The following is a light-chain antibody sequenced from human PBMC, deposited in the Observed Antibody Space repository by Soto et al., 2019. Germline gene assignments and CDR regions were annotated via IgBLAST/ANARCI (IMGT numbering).Light chain of an antibody. CDR1: QSVRSY. V-gene: IGKV3-20*01. CDR3: QQYGRSPTT. J-gene: IGKJ1*01. CDR2: GAS. Sequence: EFVLTQSPGTLSLSPGERATLSCRASQSVRSYLAWYQQKRGQAPRFLIYGASSRATGIPDRFSGSGSGTDFTLTISRLEPEDFAVYYCQQYGRSPTTFGQGTKVDIK.